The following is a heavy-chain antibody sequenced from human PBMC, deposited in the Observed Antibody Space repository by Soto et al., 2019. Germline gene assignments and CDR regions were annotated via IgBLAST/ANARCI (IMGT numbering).Heavy chain of an antibody. V-gene: IGHV2-5*02. D-gene: IGHD2-2*01. CDR3: APSVTTTYVMDV. CDR1: GFSLSTSGVG. J-gene: IGHJ6*02. Sequence: QITLKESGPTLVKPTQTLTLTCTFSGFSLSTSGVGVGWLRQHPGKALEWLALIYWDDDKRYSPSLKSRLTITKDTSKNQVVLTMTNMDPVDTATYYSAPSVTTTYVMDVWCQGTTVTASS. CDR2: IYWDDDK.